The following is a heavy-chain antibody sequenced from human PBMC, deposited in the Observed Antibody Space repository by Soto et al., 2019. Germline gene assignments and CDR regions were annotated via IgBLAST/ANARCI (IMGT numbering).Heavy chain of an antibody. D-gene: IGHD5-12*01. CDR3: ARSPRAIVAAKGTLDY. V-gene: IGHV1-18*04. CDR2: ISASTGNT. J-gene: IGHJ4*02. Sequence: QVQLVQSGGEVKKPGASVKVSCKASGYTFSTFGITWVRQAPGQGLEWMGWISASTGNTNYAQKLQGRVTLTTDKSTRTAYMELRSLTSDDTAVYYCARSPRAIVAAKGTLDYLGQGTLVTVSS. CDR1: GYTFSTFG.